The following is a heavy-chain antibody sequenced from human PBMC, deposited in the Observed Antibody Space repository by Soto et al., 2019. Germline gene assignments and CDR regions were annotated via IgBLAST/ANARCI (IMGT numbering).Heavy chain of an antibody. V-gene: IGHV4-59*01. D-gene: IGHD1-20*01. Sequence: SGTLALTCTVSDGSISSYYWSWIRQPPGKGLEWIGYIYYSGSTNYNPSLKSRVTISVDTSKNQFSLKLSSVTAADTAVYYCARAYNNWNDVKWFDPWGQGTLVTVSS. CDR2: IYYSGST. CDR1: DGSISSYY. J-gene: IGHJ5*02. CDR3: ARAYNNWNDVKWFDP.